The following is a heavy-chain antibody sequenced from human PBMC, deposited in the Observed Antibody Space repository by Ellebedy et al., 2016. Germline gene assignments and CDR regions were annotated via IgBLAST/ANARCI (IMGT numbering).Heavy chain of an antibody. V-gene: IGHV3-64*04. CDR3: ARGVGSGWFDP. CDR1: GFTFSNYA. CDR2: ISSNGGST. Sequence: GGSLRLSCSASGFTFSNYAMHWVRQAPGKGLEYVSAISSNGGSTFYADSVKGRFTISRDNSKNTLYLQMNSLRAEDTAVYYCARGVGSGWFDPWGQGTLVTVSS. D-gene: IGHD2-15*01. J-gene: IGHJ5*02.